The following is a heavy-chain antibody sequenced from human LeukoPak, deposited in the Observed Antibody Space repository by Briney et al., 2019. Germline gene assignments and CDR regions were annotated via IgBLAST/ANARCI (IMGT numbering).Heavy chain of an antibody. Sequence: GGSLRLSCAASGFTFSNYYMSWIRQVPGKGLEWVSYITSSGGTRYYADAVKGRFTISRDNAKNSLYLQMNSLRAEDTAVYCCARSLDGNKNRFVFDIWGQGTMVTVSS. CDR1: GFTFSNYY. V-gene: IGHV3-11*04. CDR2: ITSSGGTR. CDR3: ARSLDGNKNRFVFDI. J-gene: IGHJ3*02. D-gene: IGHD5-24*01.